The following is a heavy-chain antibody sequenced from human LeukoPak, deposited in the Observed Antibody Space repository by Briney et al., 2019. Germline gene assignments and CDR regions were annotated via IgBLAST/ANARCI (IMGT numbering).Heavy chain of an antibody. J-gene: IGHJ4*02. Sequence: SETLSLTCTVSGGSISSYYWSWIRQPPGKGLEWIGYIYYSGSTNYNPSLKSRVTISVDTSKNQFSLNLTSVTATDTAVYYCARAMSIAARLQTIFDYWGQGTLVTVSS. CDR3: ARAMSIAARLQTIFDY. CDR2: IYYSGST. CDR1: GGSISSYY. V-gene: IGHV4-59*08. D-gene: IGHD6-6*01.